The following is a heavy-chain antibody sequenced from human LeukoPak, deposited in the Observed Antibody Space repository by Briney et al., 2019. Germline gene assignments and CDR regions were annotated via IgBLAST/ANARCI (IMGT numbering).Heavy chain of an antibody. Sequence: SETLSLTCAVYGGSFSGYYWSWIRQPPGKGLEWIGEINHSGSTNYNPSLKSRVTISVDTSKNQLSLKLSSVTAADTAVYYCARGGIAAAGGPGYWGQGTLVTVSS. CDR3: ARGGIAAAGGPGY. J-gene: IGHJ4*02. CDR2: INHSGST. V-gene: IGHV4-34*01. D-gene: IGHD6-13*01. CDR1: GGSFSGYY.